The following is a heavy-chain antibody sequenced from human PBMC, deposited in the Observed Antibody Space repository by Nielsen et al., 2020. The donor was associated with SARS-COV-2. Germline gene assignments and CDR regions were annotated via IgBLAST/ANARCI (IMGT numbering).Heavy chain of an antibody. Sequence: GESLKISCAASGFPMREYAMTWVRQAPGKGLEWVSLISSSGGRIYYADSVKGRVIISRDNSKNTLHLQMNSLRAEDTALYFCAKDFHGSVADFFGNWGQGTLVTVSS. CDR1: GFPMREYA. CDR3: AKDFHGSVADFFGN. V-gene: IGHV3-23*01. CDR2: ISSSGGRI. J-gene: IGHJ4*02. D-gene: IGHD2-2*03.